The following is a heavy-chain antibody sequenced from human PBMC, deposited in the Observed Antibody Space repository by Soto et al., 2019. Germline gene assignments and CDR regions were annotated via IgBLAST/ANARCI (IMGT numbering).Heavy chain of an antibody. CDR2: INHSGST. CDR1: GGSFSGYY. Sequence: PSWNLSLTCAVYGGSFSGYYWSWIRQPPGKGLEWIGEINHSGSTNYNPSLKSRVTISVDTSNNHFSLKLSSVTAAATAVYSCARGRTIPAAGTRSYYHHVMAVWGTRTTVIV. J-gene: IGHJ6*04. D-gene: IGHD6-13*01. CDR3: ARGRTIPAAGTRSYYHHVMAV. V-gene: IGHV4-34*01.